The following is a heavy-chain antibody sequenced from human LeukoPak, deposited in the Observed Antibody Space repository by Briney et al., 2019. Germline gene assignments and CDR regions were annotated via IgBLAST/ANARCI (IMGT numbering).Heavy chain of an antibody. CDR2: IYYSGST. D-gene: IGHD1-14*01. CDR3: ARTGSVYPLDFDY. CDR1: GGSISSSSYY. J-gene: IGHJ4*02. V-gene: IGHV4-39*07. Sequence: PSETLSLTCTVSGGSISSSSYYWGWIRQPPGKGLEWIGSIYYSGSTYYNPSLKSRVTISVDTSKNQFSLKLSSVTAADTAVYYCARTGSVYPLDFDYWGQGTLVTVSS.